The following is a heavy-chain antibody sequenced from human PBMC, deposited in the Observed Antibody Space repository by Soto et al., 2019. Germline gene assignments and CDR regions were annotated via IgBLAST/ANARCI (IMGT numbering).Heavy chain of an antibody. J-gene: IGHJ5*02. Sequence: QVQLQESGPGLVQPSGTLSLTCAVSGDSINNSHWWSWVHQPPGKGLEWIGETYHSGTTNYNPSLKTRVTISIDKSKNQFSLKMNSVTAADTAVYYCAREVNSSPARGPNWFDPWCQGTLVTVSS. D-gene: IGHD6-13*01. CDR2: TYHSGTT. V-gene: IGHV4-4*02. CDR1: GDSINNSHW. CDR3: AREVNSSPARGPNWFDP.